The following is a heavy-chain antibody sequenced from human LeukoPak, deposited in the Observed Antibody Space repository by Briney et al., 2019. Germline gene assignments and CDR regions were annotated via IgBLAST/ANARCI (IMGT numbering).Heavy chain of an antibody. J-gene: IGHJ6*02. CDR2: ISGGGVTT. D-gene: IGHD2-2*01. V-gene: IGHV3-23*01. Sequence: PGGSLRLSCVGSGFTSIAYALTWARQAPGKGLEWVSGISGGGVTTYYADSVKGRFTISRDNSKNTLYLQMNSLRAEDTAVYYCARAAEDQLLWANYYYYGMDVWGQGTTVTVSS. CDR3: ARAAEDQLLWANYYYYGMDV. CDR1: GFTSIAYA.